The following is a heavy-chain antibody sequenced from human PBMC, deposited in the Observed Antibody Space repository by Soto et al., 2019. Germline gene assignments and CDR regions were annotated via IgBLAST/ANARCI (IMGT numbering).Heavy chain of an antibody. CDR3: AGDGDQWDHRCCDN. D-gene: IGHD1-26*01. CDR2: ISAHRGHT. Sequence: QVQLVQSAPELTKPGASVKVSCRVSGHISGHYGISWVRLRAGQGLEWMGWISAHRGHTNYAHKFRGRVTMTTDPSTTAVSMELTHRLSDNTAEYFCAGDGDQWDHRCCDNWGQGTLVTVSS. J-gene: IGHJ4*02. V-gene: IGHV1-18*01. CDR1: GHISGHYG.